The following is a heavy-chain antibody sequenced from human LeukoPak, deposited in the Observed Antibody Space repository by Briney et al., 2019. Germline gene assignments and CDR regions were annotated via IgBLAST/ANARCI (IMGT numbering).Heavy chain of an antibody. Sequence: ASVKVSCKTSGFTFSTSAVQWVRQARGQRLEWIGWIVVGSGATNYAQKLQGRVTMTTDTSTSTAYMELRSLRSDDTAVYYCARRIAAAGNYYFDYWGQGTLVTVSS. J-gene: IGHJ4*02. V-gene: IGHV1-58*01. CDR1: GFTFSTSA. CDR2: IVVGSGAT. D-gene: IGHD6-13*01. CDR3: ARRIAAAGNYYFDY.